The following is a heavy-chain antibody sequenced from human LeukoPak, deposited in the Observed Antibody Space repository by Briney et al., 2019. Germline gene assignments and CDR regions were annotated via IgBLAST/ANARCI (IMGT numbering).Heavy chain of an antibody. CDR3: ARGSAVVPAASDY. V-gene: IGHV1-18*01. D-gene: IGHD2-2*01. CDR1: GYSFTSFG. Sequence: ASVKVSCKASGYSFTSFGFNWVRQAPGQGLEWMGWISANMGSTHYAQKLQGRVTMTTDTSTSTAYMELRSLRSDDTAIYYCARGSAVVPAASDYWGQGTLVTVSS. CDR2: ISANMGST. J-gene: IGHJ4*02.